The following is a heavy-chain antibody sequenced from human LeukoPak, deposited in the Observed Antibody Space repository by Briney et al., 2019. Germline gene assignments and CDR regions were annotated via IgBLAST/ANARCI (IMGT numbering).Heavy chain of an antibody. J-gene: IGHJ4*02. Sequence: GGSLRLSCAASGFTVSSNYMSWVRQAPGKGLEWVSVIYSGGSAYYADSVKGRFTISRDNSKNTLYLQMNSLRAEDTAVYYCARAIVAALDYWGQGTLVTVSS. CDR1: GFTVSSNY. CDR3: ARAIVAALDY. D-gene: IGHD2-15*01. CDR2: IYSGGSA. V-gene: IGHV3-66*01.